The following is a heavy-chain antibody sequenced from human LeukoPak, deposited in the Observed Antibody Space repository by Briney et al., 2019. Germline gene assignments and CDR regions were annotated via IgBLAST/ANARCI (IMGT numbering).Heavy chain of an antibody. CDR2: IRSKAYGGTT. CDR1: GFTFADYA. Sequence: GGSLRLSCTASGFTFADYAMSWVRQAPGKGLEWVGFIRSKAYGGTTEYAASVKGRFTISRDDSKSIAYLQMNSLKTEDTAVYYCTREREAPSSSCYFLSRTPFSNNYYMDVWGKGTTVTVSS. J-gene: IGHJ6*03. V-gene: IGHV3-49*04. D-gene: IGHD2/OR15-2a*01. CDR3: TREREAPSSSCYFLSRTPFSNNYYMDV.